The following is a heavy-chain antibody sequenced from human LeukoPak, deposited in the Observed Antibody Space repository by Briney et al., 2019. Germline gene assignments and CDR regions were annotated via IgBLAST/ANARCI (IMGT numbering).Heavy chain of an antibody. Sequence: PGGSLRLSCAASGSIFSNFWMSWVRQAPGKGLEWVANIKQDGSEKYYVDSVKGRFTISRDNAKNSLYLQMNSLRAEDTAVYYCARDSSAPYWGQGTLVTVSS. CDR1: GSIFSNFW. V-gene: IGHV3-7*03. J-gene: IGHJ4*02. CDR3: ARDSSAPY. CDR2: IKQDGSEK. D-gene: IGHD2/OR15-2a*01.